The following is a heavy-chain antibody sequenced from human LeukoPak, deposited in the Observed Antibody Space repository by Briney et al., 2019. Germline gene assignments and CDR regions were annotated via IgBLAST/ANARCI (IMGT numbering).Heavy chain of an antibody. CDR2: IYTSGST. V-gene: IGHV4-4*07. Sequence: PSETLSLTCTVSGDSISSYYWSWIRQPAGKGLEWIGRIYTSGSTNYNPSLKSRVTMSVDTSKNQFSLKLSSVTAADTAVYYCAREELRGYSGYAFDYWGQGTLVTVSS. D-gene: IGHD5-12*01. J-gene: IGHJ4*02. CDR1: GDSISSYY. CDR3: AREELRGYSGYAFDY.